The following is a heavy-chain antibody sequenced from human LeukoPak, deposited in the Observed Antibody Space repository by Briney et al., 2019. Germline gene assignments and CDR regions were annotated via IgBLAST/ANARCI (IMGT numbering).Heavy chain of an antibody. J-gene: IGHJ4*02. CDR2: INPSGGNT. Sequence: ASVKVSCKASGYTFTSYYLHWVRQAPGQGLDWMRIINPSGGNTNYAQNFQGRVTMTRDTSTSTVYMELSSLRSEDTAVYYCARDQAGSSYYFDYWGQGNLVTVSS. V-gene: IGHV1-46*01. CDR3: ARDQAGSSYYFDY. CDR1: GYTFTSYY. D-gene: IGHD6-13*01.